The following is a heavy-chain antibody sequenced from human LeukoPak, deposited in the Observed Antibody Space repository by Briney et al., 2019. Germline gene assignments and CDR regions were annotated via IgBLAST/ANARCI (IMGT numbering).Heavy chain of an antibody. J-gene: IGHJ4*02. V-gene: IGHV4-61*02. CDR2: TYTSRST. D-gene: IGHD3-3*01. Sequence: SQTLSLTCTASGGSISSGSYYWSWIRQPAGKGLEWIGRTYTSRSTNYNPSLKSPVTISVDTSKNQFSLKLSSVPAADTAVYYCARDYDFWSGYSNWGQGTLVTVSS. CDR3: ARDYDFWSGYSN. CDR1: GGSISSGSYY.